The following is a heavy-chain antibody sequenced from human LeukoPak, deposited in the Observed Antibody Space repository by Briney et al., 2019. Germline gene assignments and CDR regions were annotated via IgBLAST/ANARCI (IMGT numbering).Heavy chain of an antibody. CDR3: ARDDYRGVTNFDP. D-gene: IGHD3-10*01. Sequence: SETLSLTCTVSGGSISPYFWSWMRQTPGKGLEWIGYISYTGSTNYNPALKSRVTISVDTSKNQFSLQLTSVTAADTAVYYCARDDYRGVTNFDPWGQGTLVTVPS. CDR2: ISYTGST. V-gene: IGHV4-59*01. CDR1: GGSISPYF. J-gene: IGHJ5*02.